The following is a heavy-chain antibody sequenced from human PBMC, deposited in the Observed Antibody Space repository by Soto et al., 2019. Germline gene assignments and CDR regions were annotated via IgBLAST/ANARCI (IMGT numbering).Heavy chain of an antibody. Sequence: GGSLRLSCAASGFMFSAYTINWVRQAPGKGLEWLSSISDDSSYIDYADSLRGRFTVSRDNARNSLYLQIDSLGVEDTAAYYCATPYYFNHWGPGTPVTVSS. CDR2: ISDDSSYI. V-gene: IGHV3-21*06. CDR1: GFMFSAYT. CDR3: ATPYYFNH. J-gene: IGHJ1*01. D-gene: IGHD3-16*01.